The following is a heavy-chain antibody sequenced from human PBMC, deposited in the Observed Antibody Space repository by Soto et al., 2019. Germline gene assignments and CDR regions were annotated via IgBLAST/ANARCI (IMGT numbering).Heavy chain of an antibody. CDR2: IKEEGSEK. CDR3: ARDKSNVFDI. V-gene: IGHV3-7*01. CDR1: GFTFSGHW. J-gene: IGHJ3*02. Sequence: PGGSLRLSCAASGFTFSGHWMSWVRQAPGKGLEWVANIKEEGSEKFYLDSVKGRFSISRDNGKNSLFLQMSSLRAEDTAVYYCARDKSNVFDIWGQGTMVTVSS.